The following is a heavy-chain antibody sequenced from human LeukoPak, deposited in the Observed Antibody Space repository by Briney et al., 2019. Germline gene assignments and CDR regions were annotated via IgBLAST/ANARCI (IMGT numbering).Heavy chain of an antibody. V-gene: IGHV3-23*01. CDR3: AKRTMSAFDS. J-gene: IGHJ4*02. Sequence: PGGSLRLSCTASGFTFRTYAMNWVRQAPGKGLERLSGISGSGNGTYYADSVKGRFIISRDNSKNMVYLQMNSLTVEDTATYYCAKRTMSAFDSWGQGTLPIVSS. CDR2: ISGSGNGT. CDR1: GFTFRTYA. D-gene: IGHD5-24*01.